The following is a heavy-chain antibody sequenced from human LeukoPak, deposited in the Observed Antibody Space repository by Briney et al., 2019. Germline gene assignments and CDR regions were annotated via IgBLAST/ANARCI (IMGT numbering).Heavy chain of an antibody. Sequence: ASVKVSCKTSGYTFITSGITWVRQAPGHGLKWMGWISPFNGKTRFAEEFQDRLTLTTDTPTRTAYMVLRSLRSDDTAVYYCVRDRDATPDDVRDYWGQGSLVTVSS. D-gene: IGHD2-21*02. V-gene: IGHV1-18*01. CDR2: ISPFNGKT. CDR1: GYTFITSG. J-gene: IGHJ4*02. CDR3: VRDRDATPDDVRDY.